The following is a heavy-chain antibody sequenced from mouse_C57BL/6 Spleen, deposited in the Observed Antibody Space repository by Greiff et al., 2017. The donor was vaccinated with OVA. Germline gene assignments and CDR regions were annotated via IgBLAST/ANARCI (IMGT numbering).Heavy chain of an antibody. CDR2: IDPETGGT. CDR3: TRRGLLLFAY. J-gene: IGHJ3*01. V-gene: IGHV1-15*01. Sequence: QVQLQQSVAELVRPGASVTLSCKASGYTFTDYEMHWVKQTPVHGLEWIGAIDPETGGTAYNQKFKGKAILTADKSSSTAYMELRSLTSEDSAVYYCTRRGLLLFAYWGQGTLVTVSA. CDR1: GYTFTDYE. D-gene: IGHD2-3*01.